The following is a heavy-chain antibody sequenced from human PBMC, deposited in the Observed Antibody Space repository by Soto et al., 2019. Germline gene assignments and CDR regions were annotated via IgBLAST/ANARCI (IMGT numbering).Heavy chain of an antibody. CDR3: AKDPGCSGGSCYPFDY. CDR1: GFTFSSYA. D-gene: IGHD2-15*01. Sequence: GGSLRLSCAASGFTFSSYAMSWVRQAPGKGLEWVSAISGSGGSTYYADSVKGRFTISRDNSKNTLYLQMNSLRAEDTAVYYCAKDPGCSGGSCYPFDYWGQGTLVTVSS. CDR2: ISGSGGST. V-gene: IGHV3-23*01. J-gene: IGHJ4*02.